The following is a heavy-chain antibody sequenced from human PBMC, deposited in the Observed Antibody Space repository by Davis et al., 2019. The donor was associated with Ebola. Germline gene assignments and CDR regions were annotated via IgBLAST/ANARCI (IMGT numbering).Heavy chain of an antibody. J-gene: IGHJ4*02. CDR2: LSATGSHS. CDR1: GFTFSTYA. CDR3: AKQGSWNYWG. V-gene: IGHV3-23*01. D-gene: IGHD6-13*01. Sequence: GESLKISCAASGFTFSTYAMSWVRQAPGKGLEWVSTLSATGSHSYYADSVRGRFTISRDNSKSTLYLQMSSLRDEDTAVYYCAKQGSWNYWGWGQGTLLTVSS.